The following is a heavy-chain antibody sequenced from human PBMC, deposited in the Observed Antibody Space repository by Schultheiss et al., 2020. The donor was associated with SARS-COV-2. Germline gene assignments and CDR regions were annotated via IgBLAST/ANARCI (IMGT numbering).Heavy chain of an antibody. D-gene: IGHD6-19*01. Sequence: GESLKISCAASGFTFSDYYMSWIRQAPGKGLEWVSAISGSGGSTYYADSVKGRFTISRDNSKNTLYLQMNSLRAEDTAVYYCAKDSSGIAVAGTFLDYWGQGTLVTVSS. V-gene: IGHV3-23*01. CDR3: AKDSSGIAVAGTFLDY. CDR2: ISGSGGST. CDR1: GFTFSDYY. J-gene: IGHJ4*02.